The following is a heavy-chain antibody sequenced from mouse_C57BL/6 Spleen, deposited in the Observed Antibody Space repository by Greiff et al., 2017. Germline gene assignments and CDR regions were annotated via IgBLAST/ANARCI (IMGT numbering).Heavy chain of an antibody. Sequence: QVQLQQPGAELVKPGASVKVSCKASGYTFTSYWMHWVKQRPGQGLEWIGRIHPSDSDTNYNQKFKGKATLTVDKSSSTAYMQLSSLTSEDSAVCYCALYYSGSSYGGDCFDYWGQGTTLTVSS. CDR3: ALYYSGSSYGGDCFDY. D-gene: IGHD1-1*01. J-gene: IGHJ2*01. CDR2: IHPSDSDT. V-gene: IGHV1-74*01. CDR1: GYTFTSYW.